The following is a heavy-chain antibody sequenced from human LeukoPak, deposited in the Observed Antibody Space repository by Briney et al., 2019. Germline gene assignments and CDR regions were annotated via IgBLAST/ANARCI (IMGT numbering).Heavy chain of an antibody. D-gene: IGHD3-9*01. V-gene: IGHV4-59*01. CDR1: GGSISSYY. J-gene: IGHJ4*02. CDR2: IYYSGST. Sequence: PSETLSLTCTVSGGSISSYYWSWIRQPPGKGLEWIGYIYYSGSTNYNPSLKSRVTISVDTSKNQFSLKLSSVTAADTAVYYCASIHYDILTGYSYFDYWGQGTLVTVSS. CDR3: ASIHYDILTGYSYFDY.